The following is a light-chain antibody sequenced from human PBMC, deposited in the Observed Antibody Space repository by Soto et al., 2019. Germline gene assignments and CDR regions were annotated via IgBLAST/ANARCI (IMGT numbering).Light chain of an antibody. J-gene: IGKJ2*01. CDR3: QQYGSSYT. Sequence: TQSPSTLSASVGDRVSITCRASQSVSSSYLAWYQQKPGQAPRLLIYGASSRATGIPDRFSGSGSGTDFTLTISRLEPEDFAVYYCQQYGSSYTFGQGTKLEIK. V-gene: IGKV3-20*01. CDR2: GAS. CDR1: QSVSSSY.